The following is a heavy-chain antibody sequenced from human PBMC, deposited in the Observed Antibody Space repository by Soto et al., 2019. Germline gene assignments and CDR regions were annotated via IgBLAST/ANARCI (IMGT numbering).Heavy chain of an antibody. D-gene: IGHD3-22*01. Sequence: SVKVSCKASGGTFSTYTITWVRQAPGQGLEWMGRIIPIIGIINYAQKFQGRVTITADKFTGTAYMELTRLRSDDTAVYYCAGDPDSHYNDRHAYSYPWGQGTLVTVS. V-gene: IGHV1-69*04. CDR2: IIPIIGII. CDR3: AGDPDSHYNDRHAYSYP. J-gene: IGHJ5*02. CDR1: GGTFSTYT.